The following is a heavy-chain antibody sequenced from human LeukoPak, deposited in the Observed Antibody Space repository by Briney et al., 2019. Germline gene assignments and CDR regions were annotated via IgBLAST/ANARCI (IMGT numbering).Heavy chain of an antibody. CDR2: IYASGGI. J-gene: IGHJ6*03. V-gene: IGHV4-4*07. CDR1: GAPVTNFY. D-gene: IGHD2-15*01. CDR3: ARSARFNYFYMDV. Sequence: SETLSLTCSVSGAPVTNFYWTWIRQPAGKGLEYIGRIYASGGIDYNPSLKSRVTLSVDSSNNQFSLNLTSVTAADTALYYCARSARFNYFYMDVWGKGTSVTVSS.